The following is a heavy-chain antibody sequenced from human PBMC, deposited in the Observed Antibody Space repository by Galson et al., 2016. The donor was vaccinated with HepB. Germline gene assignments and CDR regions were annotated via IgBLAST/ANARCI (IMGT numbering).Heavy chain of an antibody. Sequence: SVKVSCKASGGTFSNYAISWVRQAPRQGLEWMGGIIPFLGTTNYAQKSQGRVTITADESTTTAYMELSNLRREDTAVYYCARRAGYSSAWYPWDYWGRGTLVTVSS. CDR1: GGTFSNYA. D-gene: IGHD6-19*01. CDR2: IIPFLGTT. CDR3: ARRAGYSSAWYPWDY. V-gene: IGHV1-69*13. J-gene: IGHJ4*02.